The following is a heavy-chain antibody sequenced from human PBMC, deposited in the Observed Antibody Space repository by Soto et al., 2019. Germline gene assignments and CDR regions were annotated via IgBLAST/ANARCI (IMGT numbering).Heavy chain of an antibody. D-gene: IGHD5-12*01. CDR1: GGSFGGYY. CDR3: AAGGGLPRYY. Sequence: SETLSLTCAVYGGSFGGYYWSWIRQPPGKGLEWIGYIYHSGSTYYNPSLKSRVTISVDRSKNQFSLKLSSVSAADTAVYYCAAGGGLPRYYWGQGTLVTVSS. V-gene: IGHV4-34*01. J-gene: IGHJ4*02. CDR2: IYHSGST.